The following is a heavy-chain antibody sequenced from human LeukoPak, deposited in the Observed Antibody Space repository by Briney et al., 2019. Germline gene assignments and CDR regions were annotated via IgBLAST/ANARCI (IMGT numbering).Heavy chain of an antibody. CDR3: ARHVVYSYGHFNY. V-gene: IGHV4-59*08. J-gene: IGHJ4*02. CDR2: TYDSGSA. D-gene: IGHD5-18*01. Sequence: SETLSLTCTVSGASTTRYYWSWIRQRPGKRLERIGYTYDSGSANYNPSLKGRVTLSIDSSKNQFSLKLISVTAADTAVYYCARHVVYSYGHFNYWGPGTLVTVSS. CDR1: GASTTRYY.